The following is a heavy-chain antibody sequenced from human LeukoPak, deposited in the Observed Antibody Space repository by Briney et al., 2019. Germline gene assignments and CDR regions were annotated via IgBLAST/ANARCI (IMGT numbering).Heavy chain of an antibody. CDR2: IYYSGST. D-gene: IGHD6-13*01. CDR1: GGSISSNSYY. V-gene: IGHV4-39*01. CDR3: ARHVTYGSWYNFDY. J-gene: IGHJ4*02. Sequence: SETLSLTCTVSGGSISSNSYYWGWIRQPPGKGLEWIGSIYYSGSTYYNPSLKSRVTISVDTSKNQFSLKLSSVTAADTAVYYCARHVTYGSWYNFDYWGQGTLVTVSS.